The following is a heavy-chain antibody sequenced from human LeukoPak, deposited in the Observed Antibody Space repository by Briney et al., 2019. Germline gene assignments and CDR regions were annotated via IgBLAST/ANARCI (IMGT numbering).Heavy chain of an antibody. CDR3: AKQGSSSGRGEYYYYMDV. V-gene: IGHV1-69*06. Sequence: SVKVSCKVSGGTFTSYAISWVRQAPGQGLEWMGGIIPIFGTANYAQKFQGRVTITADKSTSTAYMELSSLRSEDTAVYYCAKQGSSSGRGEYYYYMDVWGKGTTVTVSS. J-gene: IGHJ6*03. D-gene: IGHD6-13*01. CDR1: GGTFTSYA. CDR2: IIPIFGTA.